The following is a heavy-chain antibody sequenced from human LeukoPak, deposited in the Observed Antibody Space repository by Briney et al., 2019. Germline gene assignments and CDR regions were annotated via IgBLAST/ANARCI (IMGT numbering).Heavy chain of an antibody. J-gene: IGHJ4*02. Sequence: ASVKVSCKASGYTFTSYDINWVRQATGQGLEWMGWMNPNSGNTGYAQKFQGRVTMTRNTSIRTAYMELSSLRSEDTAVYYCARERIAVAAPFGYWGQGTLVTVSS. CDR2: MNPNSGNT. D-gene: IGHD6-19*01. CDR1: GYTFTSYD. V-gene: IGHV1-8*01. CDR3: ARERIAVAAPFGY.